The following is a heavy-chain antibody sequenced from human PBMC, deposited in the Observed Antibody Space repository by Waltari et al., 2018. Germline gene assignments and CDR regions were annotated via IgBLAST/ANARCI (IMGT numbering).Heavy chain of an antibody. V-gene: IGHV4-34*01. J-gene: IGHJ6*02. Sequence: QVQLQQWGAGLLKPSETLSLTCAVYGGSFSGYYWSWIRQPPGKGLEWIGEINHSGSTNYNPSLKSRVTISVDTSKNQFSLKLSSVTAADTAVYYCVRGSGTYGMDVWGQGTTVIVSS. CDR2: INHSGST. CDR1: GGSFSGYY. CDR3: VRGSGTYGMDV. D-gene: IGHD3-10*01.